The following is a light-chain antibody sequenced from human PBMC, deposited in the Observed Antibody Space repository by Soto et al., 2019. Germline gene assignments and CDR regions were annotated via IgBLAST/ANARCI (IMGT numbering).Light chain of an antibody. J-gene: IGLJ3*02. CDR1: SSNIGNNY. V-gene: IGLV1-51*02. CDR3: GTWDSSLSVV. CDR2: ENN. Sequence: QSVLTQPPSVSAAPGQKVTISCSGSSSNIGNNYVSWYQQLPGTAPKLLIYENNKRPSGIPDRFSGSKSGTSATLGITGLQTGDEVDYYCGTWDSSLSVVFGGGTKLTVL.